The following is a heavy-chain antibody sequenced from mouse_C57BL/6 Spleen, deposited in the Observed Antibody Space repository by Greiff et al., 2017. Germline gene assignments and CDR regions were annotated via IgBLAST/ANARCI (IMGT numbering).Heavy chain of an antibody. CDR2: IRNKANGYTT. J-gene: IGHJ2*01. Sequence: DVKLVESGGGLVQPGGSLSLSCAASGFTFTDYYMSWVRQLPGKALEWLGFIRNKANGYTTEYSASVKGRFTISRDNSQSILYLQMIALRAEDSATYYCARSPYYYGSSYVFDYWGQGTTLTVSS. V-gene: IGHV7-3*01. CDR1: GFTFTDYY. D-gene: IGHD1-1*01. CDR3: ARSPYYYGSSYVFDY.